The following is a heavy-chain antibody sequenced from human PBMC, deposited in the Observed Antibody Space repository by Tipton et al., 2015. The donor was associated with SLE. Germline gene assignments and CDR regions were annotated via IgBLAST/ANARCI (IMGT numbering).Heavy chain of an antibody. CDR3: ASPGYSSD. Sequence: TLSLTCAVYGGSFSGYYWNWIRQPPGKGLEWIGEINHSGSTNYNPSLKSRVTISVDTSKNQFSLKLSSVTAADTAVYYCASPGYSSDWGQGTLVTVSP. V-gene: IGHV4-34*01. D-gene: IGHD6-25*01. J-gene: IGHJ4*02. CDR1: GGSFSGYY. CDR2: INHSGST.